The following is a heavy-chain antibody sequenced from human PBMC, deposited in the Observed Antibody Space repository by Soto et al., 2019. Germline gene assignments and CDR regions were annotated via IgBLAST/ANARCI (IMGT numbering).Heavy chain of an antibody. CDR1: GGSISSYY. CDR3: ARGSAAAGPYGMDV. V-gene: IGHV4-59*01. Sequence: QVQLQESGPGLVKPSETLSLTCTFSGGSISSYYWSWIRQPPGKGLEWMGYIYYSGSTNYNPSLKSRVPISVDTSKHQFSLKLSSVTAEDTAVYYCARGSAAAGPYGMDVWGQGTTVTVSS. D-gene: IGHD6-13*01. J-gene: IGHJ6*02. CDR2: IYYSGST.